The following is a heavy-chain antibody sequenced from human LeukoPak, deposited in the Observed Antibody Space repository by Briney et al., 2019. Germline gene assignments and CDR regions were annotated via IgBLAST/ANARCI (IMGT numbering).Heavy chain of an antibody. J-gene: IGHJ4*02. CDR2: ISWNSGSI. V-gene: IGHV3-9*01. CDR1: GFTFDDYA. D-gene: IGHD6-13*01. Sequence: PGGSLRLSCAAPGFTFDDYAMHWVRQAPGEGLEWGSGISWNSGSIGYADSVKGRFTISRDNAKNSLYLQMNSLRAEDTALYYCAKVDRVLSSSWTSFDYWGQGTLVTVSS. CDR3: AKVDRVLSSSWTSFDY.